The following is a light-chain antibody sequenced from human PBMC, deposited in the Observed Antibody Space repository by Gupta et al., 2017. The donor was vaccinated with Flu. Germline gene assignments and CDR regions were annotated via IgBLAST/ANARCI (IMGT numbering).Light chain of an antibody. CDR1: SDIMDSKD. Sequence: RVNESCGASSDIMDSKDVDWYQQHPGKEPKLLIYGDINRPSGGPNGVSGSKSGKSASLTINGLRAEDEADYYCGAGESSMSVVFGGGTNLTVL. V-gene: IGLV1-47*01. CDR3: GAGESSMSVV. CDR2: GDI. J-gene: IGLJ3*02.